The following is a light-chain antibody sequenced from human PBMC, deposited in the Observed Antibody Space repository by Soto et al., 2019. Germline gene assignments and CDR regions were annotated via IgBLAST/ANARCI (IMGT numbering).Light chain of an antibody. Sequence: DIQMNQSPSSLSASVGDRVTITCRASQSISSYLNWYQQKPGKAPKLLIYAASSLQSGVPSRFSGSGSGTDFTLTSSSLQPEEFATYYCQQSYSTPRFGGGTKVEIK. CDR3: QQSYSTPR. J-gene: IGKJ4*01. CDR2: AAS. CDR1: QSISSY. V-gene: IGKV1-39*01.